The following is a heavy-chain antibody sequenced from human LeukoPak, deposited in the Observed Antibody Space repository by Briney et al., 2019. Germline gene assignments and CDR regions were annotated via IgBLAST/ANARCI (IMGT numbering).Heavy chain of an antibody. CDR2: IKQDGSEK. D-gene: IGHD3-10*01. V-gene: IGHV3-7*03. CDR3: LATYYGLGSGPENYEDV. Sequence: GGSLRLSCAASGFTFSSYWMSWVRQAPGKGLEWVANIKQDGSEKYYVDSVKGRFTISRDNAKNSLYLQMNSLKTEDTAAYYCLATYYGLGSGPENYEDVWGKGTTVTVSS. CDR1: GFTFSSYW. J-gene: IGHJ6*03.